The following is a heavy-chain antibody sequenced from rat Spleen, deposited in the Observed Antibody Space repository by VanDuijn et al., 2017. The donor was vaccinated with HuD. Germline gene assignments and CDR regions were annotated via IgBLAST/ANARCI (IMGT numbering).Heavy chain of an antibody. CDR1: DYSITSNY. CDR3: ARSTTVVPYYYVMDA. D-gene: IGHD1-1*01. V-gene: IGHV3-1*01. CDR2: ISYSGST. J-gene: IGHJ4*01. Sequence: EVQLQESGPGLVKPSQSLSLTCSVTDYSITSNYWGWIRKFPGNKMEWMGYISYSGSTSYNPSLKSRISITRDTSKNQFFLQLNSVTTEDTATYYCARSTTVVPYYYVMDAWGQGASVTVSS.